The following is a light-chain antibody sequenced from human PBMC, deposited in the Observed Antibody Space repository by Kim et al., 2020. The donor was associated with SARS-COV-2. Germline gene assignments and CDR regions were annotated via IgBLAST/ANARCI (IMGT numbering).Light chain of an antibody. CDR3: QRTYSASRT. Sequence: DIQMTQSPSSLSASVGDRVTITCRASQDISRYLNWYQQKPGKAPKLLIYTASSLQSGVPSRFTGSGSETDFTLTISSLQPEDFATYYRQRTYSASRTFGQGTKVDIK. CDR2: TAS. J-gene: IGKJ1*01. CDR1: QDISRY. V-gene: IGKV1-39*01.